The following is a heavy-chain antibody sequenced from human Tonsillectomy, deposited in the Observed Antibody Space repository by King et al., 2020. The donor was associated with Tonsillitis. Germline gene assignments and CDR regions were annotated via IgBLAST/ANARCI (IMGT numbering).Heavy chain of an antibody. V-gene: IGHV3-23*04. CDR3: AKDRISLWFGESLPDY. CDR1: GFTFSNYP. CDR2: ISGSDGST. J-gene: IGHJ4*02. Sequence: DVQLVESGGGLVQPGGSLRLSCAASGFTFSNYPMNWVRQAPGKGLEWVSAISGSDGSTYYADSVKGRFTISRDNSKNTLYLQMNSLRAEDTAIYYCAKDRISLWFGESLPDYWGQGTLVTVSS. D-gene: IGHD3-10*01.